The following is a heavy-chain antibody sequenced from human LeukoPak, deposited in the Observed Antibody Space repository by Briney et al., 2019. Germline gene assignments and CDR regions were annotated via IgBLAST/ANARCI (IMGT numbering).Heavy chain of an antibody. D-gene: IGHD3-22*01. CDR2: LYYSGST. J-gene: IGHJ4*02. CDR1: GGSISSYY. V-gene: IGHV4-59*01. Sequence: SETLYLTCTVSGGSISSYYWSWVRQPPGKGLEWIGYLYYSGSTNYNPSLKSRVTISVDTSKNQFSLKLSSVTAADTAVYYCARGTYDSSGYWYYFDYWGQGTLVTVSS. CDR3: ARGTYDSSGYWYYFDY.